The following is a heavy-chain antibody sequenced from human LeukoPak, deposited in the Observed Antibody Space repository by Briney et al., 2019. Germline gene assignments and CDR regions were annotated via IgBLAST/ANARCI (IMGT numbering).Heavy chain of an antibody. D-gene: IGHD5-12*01. J-gene: IGHJ4*02. CDR3: ARGHLYDYSTTSYYFDY. CDR1: GYTFASYW. Sequence: GESLKISCKGSGYTFASYWIGWVRQMPGKGLEWMGIIYPGDSDTRYSPSFQGQVTISADKSISTAYLQWSSLKASDTAMYYCARGHLYDYSTTSYYFDYWGQGTLVTVSS. CDR2: IYPGDSDT. V-gene: IGHV5-51*01.